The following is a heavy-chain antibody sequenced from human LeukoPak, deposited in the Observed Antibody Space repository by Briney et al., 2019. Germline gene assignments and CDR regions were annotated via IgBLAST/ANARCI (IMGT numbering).Heavy chain of an antibody. CDR2: ISHDGSNK. V-gene: IGHV3-30*03. D-gene: IGHD1-7*01. CDR1: GFTFSSYG. J-gene: IGHJ4*02. Sequence: PGGSLRLSCAASGFTFSSYGMHRVRQAPGKGLEWVAVISHDGSNKYYADSVKGRFSISRDNSKNTLYLQMNSLRVEDTAVYYCASQTGTTPRWGQGTLVTVSS. CDR3: ASQTGTTPR.